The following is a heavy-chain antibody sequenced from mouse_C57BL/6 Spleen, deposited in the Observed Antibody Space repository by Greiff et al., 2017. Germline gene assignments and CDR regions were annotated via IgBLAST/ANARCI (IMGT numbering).Heavy chain of an antibody. V-gene: IGHV1-15*01. CDR3: TRRPLTGTGYFDV. J-gene: IGHJ1*03. D-gene: IGHD4-1*01. CDR1: GYTFTDYE. CDR2: IDPETGGT. Sequence: QVQLKESGAELVRPGASVTLSCKASGYTFTDYEMHWVKQTPVHGLEWIGAIDPETGGTAYNQKFKGKAILTAEKSASTAYMELRSLTSEDSAVYYCTRRPLTGTGYFDVWGTGTTVTVSS.